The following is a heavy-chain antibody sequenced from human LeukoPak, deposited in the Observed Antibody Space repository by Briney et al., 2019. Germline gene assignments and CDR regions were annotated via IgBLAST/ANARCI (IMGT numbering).Heavy chain of an antibody. Sequence: ETLSLTCPVSGGSISSYYWGWIRQPPGKGLEWIGYIYYSGSTNYNPSLKSRVTISVDTSKNQFSLKLSSVTAADTAVYYCAGRGYGYGNFDYWGQGTLVTVSS. D-gene: IGHD5-18*01. V-gene: IGHV4-59*01. CDR3: AGRGYGYGNFDY. CDR1: GGSISSYY. J-gene: IGHJ4*02. CDR2: IYYSGST.